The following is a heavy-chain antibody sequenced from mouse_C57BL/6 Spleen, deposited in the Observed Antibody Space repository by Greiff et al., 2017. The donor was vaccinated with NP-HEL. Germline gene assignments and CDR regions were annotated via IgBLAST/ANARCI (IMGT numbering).Heavy chain of an antibody. CDR1: GYTFTDYE. V-gene: IGHV1-15*01. D-gene: IGHD1-1*01. J-gene: IGHJ1*03. CDR3: TRSGGSSYEGYFDV. Sequence: VQLQQSGAELVRPGASVTLSCKASGYTFTDYEMHWVKQTPVHGLEWIGAIDPETGGTAYNQKFKGKAILTADKSSSTAYMELRSLTSEDSAVYYCTRSGGSSYEGYFDVWGTGTTVTVSS. CDR2: IDPETGGT.